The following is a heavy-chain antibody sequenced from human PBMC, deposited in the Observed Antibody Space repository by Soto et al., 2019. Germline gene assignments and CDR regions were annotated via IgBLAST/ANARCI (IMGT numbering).Heavy chain of an antibody. J-gene: IGHJ6*02. D-gene: IGHD6-6*01. Sequence: SQPLSLTCAISGDSVSSDTAAWNWIRQSPSRGLEWLGRTYYRSKWYNDYAVSVKSRITLNPDTSKNQFSLQLNSLTPEDTTVYYCARAKEYTSSSGMDVWGQGSTVTVSS. CDR1: GDSVSSDTAA. CDR3: ARAKEYTSSSGMDV. CDR2: TYYRSKWYN. V-gene: IGHV6-1*01.